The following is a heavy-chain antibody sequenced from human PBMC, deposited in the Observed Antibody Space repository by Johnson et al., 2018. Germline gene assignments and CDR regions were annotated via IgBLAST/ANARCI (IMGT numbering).Heavy chain of an antibody. CDR3: AQDPGPYSRAWEAIYYGMGV. V-gene: IGHV3-23*04. J-gene: IGHJ6*02. Sequence: VQLVESGGGVVQPGRSLRLSCAASGFTFRSYAMSWVRQAPGKGLEWVSAISGSGGSPYYADSVKGRFTISRDSSKSTLFLQMNGRRAEDTAVDYVAQDPGPYSRAWEAIYYGMGVGGQGTTVTVS. CDR2: ISGSGGSP. CDR1: GFTFRSYA. D-gene: IGHD6-19*01.